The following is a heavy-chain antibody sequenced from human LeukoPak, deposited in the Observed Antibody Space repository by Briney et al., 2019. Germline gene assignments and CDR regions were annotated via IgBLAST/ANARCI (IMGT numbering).Heavy chain of an antibody. CDR3: ARNVLLWFGELSAGWFDP. J-gene: IGHJ5*02. Sequence: SETLSLTCTVSGGSISSYYWSWIRQPPGKGLEWIGYIYYSGSTNYNLSLKSRVTISVETSKNQFSLKLSSVTAADTAVYYCARNVLLWFGELSAGWFDPWGQGTLVTVSS. CDR1: GGSISSYY. V-gene: IGHV4-59*01. CDR2: IYYSGST. D-gene: IGHD3-10*01.